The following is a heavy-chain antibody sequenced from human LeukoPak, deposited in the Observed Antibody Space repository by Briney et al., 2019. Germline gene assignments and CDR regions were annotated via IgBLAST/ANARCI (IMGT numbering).Heavy chain of an antibody. CDR3: AKSSLRRGVVADEAYYYYMDV. CDR1: GFTFSSYE. CDR2: IRTSGSTI. D-gene: IGHD2-15*01. V-gene: IGHV3-48*03. Sequence: PGGSLRLSCAASGFTFSSYEMTWVRQAPGKGLEWVSYIRTSGSTISYADSVKGRFTISRDNAKNSLYLQMNSLRAEDTAVYYCAKSSLRRGVVADEAYYYYMDVWGKGTTVTISS. J-gene: IGHJ6*03.